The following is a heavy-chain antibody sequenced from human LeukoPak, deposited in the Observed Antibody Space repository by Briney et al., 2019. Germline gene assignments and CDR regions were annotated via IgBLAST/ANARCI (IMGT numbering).Heavy chain of an antibody. J-gene: IGHJ3*02. Sequence: GASVKVSCKASGYTFTSYYMHWVRQAPGQGLEWMGIINPCGGNTSYAQKFQGRVTMTRDMSTSTVYMELSSLRSEDTAVYYCARDWASGYFRRIDAFDIWGQGTMVTVSS. CDR1: GYTFTSYY. D-gene: IGHD3-22*01. CDR2: INPCGGNT. CDR3: ARDWASGYFRRIDAFDI. V-gene: IGHV1-46*01.